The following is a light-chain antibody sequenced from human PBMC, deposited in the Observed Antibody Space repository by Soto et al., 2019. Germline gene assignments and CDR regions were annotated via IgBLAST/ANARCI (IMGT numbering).Light chain of an antibody. CDR2: LNSDGSH. Sequence: QSVLTQSPSASASLGASVKLTCTLSSGHSTYTIAWHQQQPEKGPRYLMNLNSDGSHTKGDGIPDRFSGSSSGAERYLTISSLQSEDEADYYCQTWGTGDVVFGGGTQLTVL. V-gene: IGLV4-69*01. CDR1: SGHSTYT. J-gene: IGLJ2*01. CDR3: QTWGTGDVV.